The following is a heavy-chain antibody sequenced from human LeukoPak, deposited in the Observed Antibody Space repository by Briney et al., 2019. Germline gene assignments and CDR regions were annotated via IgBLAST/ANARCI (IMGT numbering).Heavy chain of an antibody. CDR3: AIGPYYDILTGYYDY. D-gene: IGHD3-9*01. J-gene: IGHJ4*02. CDR2: ISWNSGSI. Sequence: GRSLRLSCAASGFTFDDYAMHWVRQAPGKGLEWVSGISWNSGSIGYADSVKGRFTISRDNAKNSLYLQMNSLRAEDTALYYCAIGPYYDILTGYYDYWGQGTLVTVSS. CDR1: GFTFDDYA. V-gene: IGHV3-9*01.